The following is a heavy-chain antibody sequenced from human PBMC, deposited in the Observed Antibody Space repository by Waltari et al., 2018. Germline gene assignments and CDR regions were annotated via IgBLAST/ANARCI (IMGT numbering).Heavy chain of an antibody. CDR3: ATLYYYDNRGFDY. V-gene: IGHV3-15*01. J-gene: IGHJ4*02. CDR1: GFKFSDAW. CDR2: IKSKTDGGTT. Sequence: EVQLVESGGGLVKPGGSLRLSCAASGFKFSDAWMSWVRQAPGKGLEWAGRIKSKTDGGTTDYAATLKGRFIISRDDSKNTLYLQMNSLKTEDTAVYYCATLYYYDNRGFDYWGQGTLVTVSS. D-gene: IGHD3-22*01.